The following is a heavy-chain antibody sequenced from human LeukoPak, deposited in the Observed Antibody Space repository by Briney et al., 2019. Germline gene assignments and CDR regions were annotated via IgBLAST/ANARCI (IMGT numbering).Heavy chain of an antibody. CDR1: GFTFSSYA. CDR3: ASNVYFDY. Sequence: GGSLRLSCAASGFTFSSYAMSWVRQAPGKGLEWISGISGSGGSTYYADSVKGWFTISRDNSKNTLYLQMNNLRAEDTAVYYCASNVYFDYWGQGTLVTVSS. V-gene: IGHV3-23*01. J-gene: IGHJ4*02. CDR2: ISGSGGST.